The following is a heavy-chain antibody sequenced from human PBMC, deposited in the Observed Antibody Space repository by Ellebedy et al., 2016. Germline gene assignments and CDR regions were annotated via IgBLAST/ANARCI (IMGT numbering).Heavy chain of an antibody. D-gene: IGHD3-3*01. CDR1: GFTFNIAG. J-gene: IGHJ4*02. V-gene: IGHV3-21*01. CDR3: ARDGSEWSRDY. CDR2: IVFSGTAT. Sequence: GGSLRLSXAASGFTFNIAGMTWVRQAPGKGLEWVATIVFSGTATYYSDSVKDRFIISRDNAKNSLFLQMNSLRVEDTAVYYCARDGSEWSRDYWGQGTLVTVSS.